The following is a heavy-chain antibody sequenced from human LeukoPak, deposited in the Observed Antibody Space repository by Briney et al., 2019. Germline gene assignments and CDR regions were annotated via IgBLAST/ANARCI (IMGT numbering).Heavy chain of an antibody. Sequence: GGSLRLSCAASGFTCSSYSRNWVRQAPGNGLEWVSYVSSSSSTIYYADSVKGRFTISRDNAKNSLYLQMNSLRAEDTAVYYCARGSGSLGAFDIWGQGTMVTVSS. D-gene: IGHD1-26*01. CDR3: ARGSGSLGAFDI. CDR1: GFTCSSYS. CDR2: VSSSSSTI. J-gene: IGHJ3*02. V-gene: IGHV3-48*01.